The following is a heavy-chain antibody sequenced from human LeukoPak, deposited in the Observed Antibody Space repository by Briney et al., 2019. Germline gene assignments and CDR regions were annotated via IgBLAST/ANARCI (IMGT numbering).Heavy chain of an antibody. D-gene: IGHD2-15*01. CDR3: ARESEHCSGGDCYLEYFQY. CDR2: VSAYNDNT. J-gene: IGHJ1*01. Sequence: GASVKVSCKAFGYTFTSYGISWVRQAPGQGLERMGWVSAYNDNTNYAQKLQGRVTMTTDTSTSTAYMELRSLRSDDTAVYYCARESEHCSGGDCYLEYFQYWGQGTLVTVSS. CDR1: GYTFTSYG. V-gene: IGHV1-18*01.